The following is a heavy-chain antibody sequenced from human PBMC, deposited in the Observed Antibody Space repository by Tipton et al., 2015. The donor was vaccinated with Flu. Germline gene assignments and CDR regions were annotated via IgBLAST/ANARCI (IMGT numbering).Heavy chain of an antibody. Sequence: LRLSCSVSGGSINSYYWSWIRQPAGKGLEWIGRIYMGGRTNYNPSLKSRVTMSVDLFKNQISLRLSSVTAADTAVYYCARERRGGWPFYDAFDFWGQGTLVTVSS. CDR1: GGSINSYY. V-gene: IGHV4-4*07. J-gene: IGHJ4*02. CDR2: IYMGGRT. CDR3: ARERRGGWPFYDAFDF. D-gene: IGHD6-19*01.